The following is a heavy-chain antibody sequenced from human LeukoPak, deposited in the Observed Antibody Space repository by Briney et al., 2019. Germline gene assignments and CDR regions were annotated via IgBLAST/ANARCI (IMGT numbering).Heavy chain of an antibody. J-gene: IGHJ4*02. Sequence: SETLSLTCGVYGGSFSGYYWSWIRQPPGKGLDLIGEINHSGSTNYNPSLKSRVTISVDTSKNQFSLKLSSVTAADTAVYYCARRTNYYDSSGYSNWGQGTLVTVSS. CDR1: GGSFSGYY. CDR2: INHSGST. V-gene: IGHV4-34*01. D-gene: IGHD3-22*01. CDR3: ARRTNYYDSSGYSN.